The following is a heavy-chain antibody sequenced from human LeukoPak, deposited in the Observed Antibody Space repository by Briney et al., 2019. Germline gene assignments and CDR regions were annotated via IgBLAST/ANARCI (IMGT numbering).Heavy chain of an antibody. CDR3: VKDTAMEPYDYYYYGMDV. Sequence: WRSLRLSCAASGFTFGSYGMHWVRQAPGKGLEWVAVISHDGKKKFYVDFVKSRFTISRDNSENTLYLQMNSLRTEDTAMYYCVKDTAMEPYDYYYYGMDVWGQGTTITVSS. V-gene: IGHV3-30*18. CDR2: ISHDGKKK. CDR1: GFTFGSYG. J-gene: IGHJ6*02. D-gene: IGHD5-18*01.